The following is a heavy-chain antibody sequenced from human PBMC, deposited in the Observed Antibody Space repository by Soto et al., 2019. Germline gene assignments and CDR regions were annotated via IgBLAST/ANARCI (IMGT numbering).Heavy chain of an antibody. J-gene: IGHJ4*02. Sequence: EVQLVESGGGLVKPGGSLRLSCAASGFTFSSYSMNWVRQAPGKGLEWVSSIISSSSYIYYADSVKGRFTISGDNAKNSLYLQMNSLRAEDTAVYYCARDQPGYSYGYGLGYWGQGTLVTVSS. CDR3: ARDQPGYSYGYGLGY. CDR1: GFTFSSYS. D-gene: IGHD5-18*01. CDR2: IISSSSYI. V-gene: IGHV3-21*01.